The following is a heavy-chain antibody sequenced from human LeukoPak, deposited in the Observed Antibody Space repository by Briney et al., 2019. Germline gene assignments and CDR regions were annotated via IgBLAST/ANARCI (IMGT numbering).Heavy chain of an antibody. D-gene: IGHD4-23*01. CDR1: EFTFSVYW. J-gene: IGHJ5*02. Sequence: PGGSLRLSCAASEFTFSVYWMHWVRQAPGKGLVWVSRISGDGASTSYADSVKGRFTISRGNAKNTVYLQMNSLRAEDTALYYCARDNSPGWFDPWGQGTLVTVSS. V-gene: IGHV3-74*01. CDR3: ARDNSPGWFDP. CDR2: ISGDGAST.